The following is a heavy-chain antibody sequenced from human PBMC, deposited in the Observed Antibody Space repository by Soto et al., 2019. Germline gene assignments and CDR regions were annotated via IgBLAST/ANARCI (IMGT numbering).Heavy chain of an antibody. CDR1: GGTFSSYA. Sequence: QVQLVQSGAEVKKPGSSVKVSCKASGGTFSSYAINWVRQAPGQGLEWMGGIIPIFGTANYAQKFQGRVTIIADESTSTAYMELSSLRSEDTAVYYWARTGRGDYVHFDHWGQGTLVTVSS. V-gene: IGHV1-69*12. D-gene: IGHD3-16*01. J-gene: IGHJ4*02. CDR3: ARTGRGDYVHFDH. CDR2: IIPIFGTA.